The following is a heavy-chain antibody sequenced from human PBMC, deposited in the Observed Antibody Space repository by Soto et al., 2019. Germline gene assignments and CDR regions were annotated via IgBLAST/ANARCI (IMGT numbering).Heavy chain of an antibody. D-gene: IGHD3-22*01. V-gene: IGHV3-23*01. CDR1: GFTFSSYA. CDR3: ATYYYDSSGYPDAFDI. CDR2: ISGSGGST. J-gene: IGHJ3*02. Sequence: GGSLRLSCAASGFTFSSYAMSWVRQAPGKGLEWVSAISGSGGSTYYADSVKGRFTISRDNSKNTLYLQMNSLRAEDTAVYYCATYYYDSSGYPDAFDIWGQGTMGTVS.